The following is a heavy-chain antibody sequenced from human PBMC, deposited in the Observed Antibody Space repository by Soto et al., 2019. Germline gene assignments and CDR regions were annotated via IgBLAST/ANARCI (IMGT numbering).Heavy chain of an antibody. V-gene: IGHV4-4*07. CDR2: IYTSGST. Sequence: SETLSLTCTVSGGSISSYDWSWIRQPAGKGLEWIGRIYTSGSTNYNPSLKSRVTMSVDTSKNQFSLKLSSVTAADTAVYYCARGGYDRIAVAGWISLDWFDPWGQGTLVTVSS. J-gene: IGHJ5*02. CDR3: ARGGYDRIAVAGWISLDWFDP. D-gene: IGHD6-19*01. CDR1: GGSISSYD.